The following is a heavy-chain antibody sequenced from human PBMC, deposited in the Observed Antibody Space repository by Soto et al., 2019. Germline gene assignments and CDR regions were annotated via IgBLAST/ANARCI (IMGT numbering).Heavy chain of an antibody. D-gene: IGHD2-2*01. CDR3: ARDGVVLVPAARDYGMDV. J-gene: IGHJ6*02. V-gene: IGHV1-18*01. CDR1: GYTFTSYG. Sequence: QVQLVQSGAEVKKPGASVKVSCKASGYTFTSYGISWVRQAPGQGLEWMGWISAYNGNTNYAQKLQGRVTMTTDTSTSTAYIELRSLRSDDTAVYYCARDGVVLVPAARDYGMDVWGQGTTVTVSS. CDR2: ISAYNGNT.